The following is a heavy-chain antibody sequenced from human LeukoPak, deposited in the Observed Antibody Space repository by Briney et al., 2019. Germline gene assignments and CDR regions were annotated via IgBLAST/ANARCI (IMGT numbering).Heavy chain of an antibody. CDR3: VGGSGYLIEY. V-gene: IGHV3-7*04. CDR2: IKQDGKEK. D-gene: IGHD3-22*01. J-gene: IGHJ4*02. CDR1: GFTFSTYW. Sequence: PGGSLRLSCAASGFTFSTYWMNWVRQAPGKGLEWVANIKQDGKEKFYVDSVKGRFTISRDNAKNSLYLQMNSLRDEDTAVYYCVGGSGYLIEYWGQGTLVTVSS.